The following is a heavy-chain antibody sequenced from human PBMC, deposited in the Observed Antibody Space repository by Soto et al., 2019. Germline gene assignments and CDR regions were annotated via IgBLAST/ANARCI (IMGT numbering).Heavy chain of an antibody. CDR2: MNPNSGNT. Sequence: QVQLVQSGAEVKKPGASVKVSFKASGYTFISYDINWVRQATGQGPEWMGWMNPNSGNTGYAQKFHGRVTMTRNTSMRTAYMELCSLRSEDTAVYYCARVMTHCSGGPCYSSGPEYWGQGTLVTVSS. CDR3: ARVMTHCSGGPCYSSGPEY. V-gene: IGHV1-8*01. J-gene: IGHJ4*02. D-gene: IGHD2-15*01. CDR1: GYTFISYD.